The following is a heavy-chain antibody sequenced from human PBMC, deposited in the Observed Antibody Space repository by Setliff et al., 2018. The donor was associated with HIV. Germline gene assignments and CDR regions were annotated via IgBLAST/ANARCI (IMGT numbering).Heavy chain of an antibody. V-gene: IGHV1-2*02. CDR1: GYTFTGYY. CDR2: INPNDGGT. D-gene: IGHD3-3*01. J-gene: IGHJ4*02. Sequence: KVSCKASGYTFTGYYIHWIRQAPGRGLQWLGWINPNDGGTKVAQQFQGRATITRDTSISTAFMHLSGLRSDDTAMYYCAREVKGDDFPFDNWGRGTPVTVSS. CDR3: AREVKGDDFPFDN.